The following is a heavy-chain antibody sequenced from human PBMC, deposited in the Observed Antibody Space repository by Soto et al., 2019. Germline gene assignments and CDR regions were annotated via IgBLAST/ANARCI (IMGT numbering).Heavy chain of an antibody. V-gene: IGHV4-34*02. CDR1: GESFNGYY. Sequence: QVQLQQWGAGLLKPSETLSLTCAVYGESFNGYYCTWTRQSPGKGLEWIGEIHPSGSNYYNPSLQTRVTMSLDTSKQQFSLQLSSVTAADTATYYCSRVTDAYKGGRPWGQGTLVTVSS. CDR2: IHPSGSN. CDR3: SRVTDAYKGGRP. J-gene: IGHJ5*02. D-gene: IGHD1-1*01.